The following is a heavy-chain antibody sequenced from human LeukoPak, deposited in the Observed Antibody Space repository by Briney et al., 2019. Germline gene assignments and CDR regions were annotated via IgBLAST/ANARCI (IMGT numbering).Heavy chain of an antibody. CDR1: GLTFSSYA. Sequence: GGSLRLSCAASGLTFSSYAMNWVRQAPGKGLEWVGRIKSKTDGGTTDNAAPVKGRFIISRDDSKNTMYLQMNSLKTEDTAVYYCTTEHQWDNFDYWGQGTLVTVSS. CDR3: TTEHQWDNFDY. CDR2: IKSKTDGGTT. J-gene: IGHJ4*02. D-gene: IGHD1-26*01. V-gene: IGHV3-15*01.